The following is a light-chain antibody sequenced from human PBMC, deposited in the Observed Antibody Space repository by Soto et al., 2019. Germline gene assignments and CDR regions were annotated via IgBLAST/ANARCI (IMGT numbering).Light chain of an antibody. CDR1: SSDFGSYKF. Sequence: QSALTQPASVSLSPGQSVTMSCTGTSSDFGSYKFVSWYQHHPGKVPKVIIYETSKRPSGVSDRFSGSKSGNTASLTISGLQAEDEADYYCFSFTSTNTHVFGSGTKVTVL. CDR3: FSFTSTNTHV. V-gene: IGLV2-23*01. J-gene: IGLJ1*01. CDR2: ETS.